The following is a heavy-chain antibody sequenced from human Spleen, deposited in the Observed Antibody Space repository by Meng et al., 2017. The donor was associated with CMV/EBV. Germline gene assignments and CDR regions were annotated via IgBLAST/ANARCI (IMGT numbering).Heavy chain of an antibody. V-gene: IGHV3-15*01. Sequence: GESLKISCAASGFTFSNAWMSWVRQAPGKGLEWVGRIKSKTDGGTTDYAAPVKGRFTISRDDSKNTLYLQMNSLKTEDTAVYYCTTDREQLAIFRGQGTLVTVSS. CDR3: TTDREQLAIF. D-gene: IGHD6-13*01. CDR1: GFTFSNAW. J-gene: IGHJ4*02. CDR2: IKSKTDGGTT.